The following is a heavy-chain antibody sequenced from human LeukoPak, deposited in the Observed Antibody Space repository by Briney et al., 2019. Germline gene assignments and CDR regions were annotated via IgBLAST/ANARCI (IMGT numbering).Heavy chain of an antibody. Sequence: ASVKVSCKASGYTFTNYYIHWARQAPGQGLEWMGWINPTSGATNYAQKFQGRVTMTRDTSISTAYMELSSLRFDDTALYYCVRRQGGGLYGFDYWGQGTLVTVSS. CDR3: VRRQGGGLYGFDY. CDR1: GYTFTNYY. CDR2: INPTSGAT. V-gene: IGHV1-2*02. D-gene: IGHD4-23*01. J-gene: IGHJ4*02.